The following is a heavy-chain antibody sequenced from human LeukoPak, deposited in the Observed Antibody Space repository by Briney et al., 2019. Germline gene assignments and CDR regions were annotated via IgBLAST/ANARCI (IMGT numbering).Heavy chain of an antibody. Sequence: GGSLRLSCAASGFTFSSYWMSWVRQAPGKGLEWVANIKQDGSEKYYVDSVKGRFTISRDNAKNSLYLQMNSLRTEDTAVYYCARMVGTCSGGSCYSDWFDPWGRGTLVTVSS. CDR1: GFTFSSYW. D-gene: IGHD2-15*01. CDR2: IKQDGSEK. CDR3: ARMVGTCSGGSCYSDWFDP. J-gene: IGHJ5*02. V-gene: IGHV3-7*01.